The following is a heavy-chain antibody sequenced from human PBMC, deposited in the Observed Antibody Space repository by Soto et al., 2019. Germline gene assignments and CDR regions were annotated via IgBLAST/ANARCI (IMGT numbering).Heavy chain of an antibody. V-gene: IGHV3-11*05. J-gene: IGHJ4*02. Sequence: QVQLVESGGGLVKPGGSLRLSCAVSGVTFSDYYMTWIRQAPGKALEWVSYISSSTSHTNYADSVKGRITISRDNAKNSLFLQMHSLRAEATAVYYCARGRGAAADNFAFLGPGTLVTVSS. CDR2: ISSSTSHT. CDR1: GVTFSDYY. CDR3: ARGRGAAADNFAF. D-gene: IGHD6-13*01.